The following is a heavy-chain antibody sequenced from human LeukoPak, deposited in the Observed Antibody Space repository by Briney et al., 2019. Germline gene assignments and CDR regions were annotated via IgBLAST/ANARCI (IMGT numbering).Heavy chain of an antibody. V-gene: IGHV4-31*01. CDR3: TRGELISGY. J-gene: IGHJ4*02. D-gene: IGHD1-7*01. CDR1: GVSIISGDKY. Sequence: PSETLSPPVTVSGVSIISGDKYWNWIRQHPGEGLEWIGYIHYSGSTFYNPSLKSPATISVDTSKSQFSLNLSSVTAADTAMYYCTRGELISGYWGQGTLVTVSS. CDR2: IHYSGST.